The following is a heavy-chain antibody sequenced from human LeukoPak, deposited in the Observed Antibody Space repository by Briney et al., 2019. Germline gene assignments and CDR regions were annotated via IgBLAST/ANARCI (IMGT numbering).Heavy chain of an antibody. D-gene: IGHD4-17*01. CDR1: GGSISSYY. CDR2: IYTSGST. CDR3: AAPGSTVTTWGAFDI. Sequence: PSETLSLTCTVSGGSISSYYWSWIRQPAGKGLEWIGRIYTSGSTNYNPSLKSRVTMSVDTSKNQFSLKLSSVTAADTAVYYCAAPGSTVTTWGAFDIWGQGTMVTVSS. J-gene: IGHJ3*02. V-gene: IGHV4-4*07.